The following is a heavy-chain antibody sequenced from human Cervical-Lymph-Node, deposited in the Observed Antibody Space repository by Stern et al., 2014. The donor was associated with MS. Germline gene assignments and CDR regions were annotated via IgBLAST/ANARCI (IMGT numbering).Heavy chain of an antibody. CDR3: ARGSTGDY. D-gene: IGHD4-17*01. Sequence: VQLVESGPGLVKPSETLSLTCTVSGGSISRYYWSWIRQPPGKRLEWIGYIYYSGSTNYNPSLKSRVTISVDTSKNQLSLNLRSVTAADTAVYYCARGSTGDYWGQGTLVTVSS. V-gene: IGHV4-59*01. CDR1: GGSISRYY. J-gene: IGHJ4*02. CDR2: IYYSGST.